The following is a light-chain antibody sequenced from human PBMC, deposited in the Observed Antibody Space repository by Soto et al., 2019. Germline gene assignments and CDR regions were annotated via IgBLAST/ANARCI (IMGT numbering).Light chain of an antibody. CDR3: QQYNNWPPWT. Sequence: EIVLTQSPGTLSLSPGERATLSCRASQSVSSSNLAWYQQKPGQAPRLLIYGASTRATGIPARFSGSGSGTELTLTISSLQSEDFAVYYCQQYNNWPPWTFGQGTKVDIK. J-gene: IGKJ1*01. V-gene: IGKV3-15*01. CDR2: GAS. CDR1: QSVSSSN.